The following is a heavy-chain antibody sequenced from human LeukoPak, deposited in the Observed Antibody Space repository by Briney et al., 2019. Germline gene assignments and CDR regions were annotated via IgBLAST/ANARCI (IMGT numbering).Heavy chain of an antibody. J-gene: IGHJ3*02. CDR1: GFTFSSYS. D-gene: IGHD3-22*01. Sequence: GGSLRLSCAASGFTFSSYSMNWVRQAPGKGLEWVSYISSSSSTIYYADSVKGRFTISRDNAKNSLYLQMNSLRAEDTAIYYCAKVRMITMIAYDAFDIWGQGSMVTVSS. CDR3: AKVRMITMIAYDAFDI. V-gene: IGHV3-48*01. CDR2: ISSSSSTI.